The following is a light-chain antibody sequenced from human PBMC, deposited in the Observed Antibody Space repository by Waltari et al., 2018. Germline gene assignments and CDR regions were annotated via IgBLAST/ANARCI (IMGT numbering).Light chain of an antibody. J-gene: IGLJ3*02. CDR3: NSFTSSTTWV. CDR2: DVT. Sequence: QSALTQPASVSGSPGQSITISCTGTSSDVGGHNHVSWYHQHPAQAPKLLISDVTKWPSGVSDRVSGSKSGNTASLTISGLQAEDEADYYCNSFTSSTTWVFGGGTRVTVL. CDR1: SSDVGGHNH. V-gene: IGLV2-14*03.